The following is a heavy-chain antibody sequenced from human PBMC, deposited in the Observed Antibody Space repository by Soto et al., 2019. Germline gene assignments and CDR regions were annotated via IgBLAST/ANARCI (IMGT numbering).Heavy chain of an antibody. V-gene: IGHV1-69*06. J-gene: IGHJ6*02. CDR3: ARDLAAAAGGMDV. CDR1: GGTFSSYA. Sequence: ALVKVSCKASGGTFSSYAISWVRQAPGQGLEWMGGIIPIFGTANYAQKFQGRVTITADKSTSTAYMELSSLRSEDTAVYYCARDLAAAAGGMDVWGQGTTVTVSS. D-gene: IGHD6-13*01. CDR2: IIPIFGTA.